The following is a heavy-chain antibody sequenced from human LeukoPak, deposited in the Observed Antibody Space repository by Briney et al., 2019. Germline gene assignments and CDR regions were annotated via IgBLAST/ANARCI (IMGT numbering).Heavy chain of an antibody. V-gene: IGHV3-30*02. CDR1: GFTFSSYG. Sequence: GGSLRLSCAASGFTFSSYGMHWVRQAPGKGLEWVAFIRYDGSNKYYADSVKGRFTISRDNSKNTLYLQMNSLRAEDTAVYYCAKDFRHPYYYGSGSLSKPAYWGQGTLVTV. J-gene: IGHJ4*02. CDR2: IRYDGSNK. D-gene: IGHD3-10*01. CDR3: AKDFRHPYYYGSGSLSKPAY.